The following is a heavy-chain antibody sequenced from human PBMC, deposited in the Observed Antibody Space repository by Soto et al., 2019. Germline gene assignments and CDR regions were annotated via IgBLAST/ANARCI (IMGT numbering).Heavy chain of an antibody. J-gene: IGHJ4*02. CDR1: GGSISSGTYH. CDR3: AREMNHYDTSGDSYFVY. V-gene: IGHV4-31*03. D-gene: IGHD3-22*01. CDR2: IYYSGST. Sequence: QVQLQESGPGLVKPSQTLSLTCTVSGGSISSGTYHWSWIRHHPGKGLEWIGYIYYSGSTYYNPSLKSRLTISVDTSKNQFSLRLSSVTAADTAVYYCAREMNHYDTSGDSYFVYWGQGTLVTVSS.